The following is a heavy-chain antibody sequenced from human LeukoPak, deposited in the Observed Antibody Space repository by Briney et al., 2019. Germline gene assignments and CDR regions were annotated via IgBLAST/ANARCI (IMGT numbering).Heavy chain of an antibody. J-gene: IGHJ5*02. CDR3: AKEDGRGDYVLLALDS. Sequence: GGSLRLSCAASGFTFSTYAMTWLRQAPGKGLEWVSAISGSGGSTYYADSVEGRFTISRDNSKNTLYLQLNRLRAEDTAVYYCAKEDGRGDYVLLALDSWGQGTLVTVSS. CDR2: ISGSGGST. CDR1: GFTFSTYA. D-gene: IGHD4-17*01. V-gene: IGHV3-23*01.